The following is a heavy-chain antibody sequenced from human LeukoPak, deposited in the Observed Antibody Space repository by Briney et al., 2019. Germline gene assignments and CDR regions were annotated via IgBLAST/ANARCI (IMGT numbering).Heavy chain of an antibody. CDR2: IIPIFGTA. Sequence: SSVKVSCKASGGTFSSYAISWVRQAPGQGLEWMGRIIPIFGTANYAQKFQGRVTITTDESTSTAYMELSSLRSEDTAVYYCARVAEEQWSAYYYYYMDVWGKGTTVTVSS. CDR1: GGTFSSYA. CDR3: ARVAEEQWSAYYYYYMDV. J-gene: IGHJ6*03. D-gene: IGHD6-19*01. V-gene: IGHV1-69*05.